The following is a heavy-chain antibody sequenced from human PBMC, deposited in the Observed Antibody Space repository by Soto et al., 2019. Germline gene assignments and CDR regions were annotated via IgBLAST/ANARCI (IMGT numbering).Heavy chain of an antibody. CDR3: ARDQAAGGTISRYFQD. J-gene: IGHJ1*01. Sequence: EVQLLESGGGLVQPEGSLRLSCEASGFTFSSYAMSWVRQAPGKGLEWVSGISGGGSTTYYADSVKGRFTISRDNPKNTLYLQVNSVRAEDTAVYYCARDQAAGGTISRYFQDWGQGTLVTVSS. CDR1: GFTFSSYA. D-gene: IGHD6-13*01. CDR2: ISGGGSTT. V-gene: IGHV3-23*01.